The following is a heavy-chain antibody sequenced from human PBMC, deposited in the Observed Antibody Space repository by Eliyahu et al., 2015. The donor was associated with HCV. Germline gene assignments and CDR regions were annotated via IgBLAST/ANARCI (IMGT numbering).Heavy chain of an antibody. Sequence: QVQLQESGPGLVKPSETLSLXCTVSGGSXTPYSWSWIRQPPGKGLEWIGYIHYSGSTNYNPSLKSRVAISVDTSKNQFSLNLTSVTAADTAVYYCASGGGGIAVAGTGGWFDPWGQGTLVTVSS. J-gene: IGHJ5*02. V-gene: IGHV4-59*01. CDR2: IHYSGST. CDR3: ASGGGGIAVAGTGGWFDP. CDR1: GGSXTPYS. D-gene: IGHD6-19*01.